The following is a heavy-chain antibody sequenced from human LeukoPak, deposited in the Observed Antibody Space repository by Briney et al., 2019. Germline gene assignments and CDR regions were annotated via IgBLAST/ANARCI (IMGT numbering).Heavy chain of an antibody. CDR3: ARDGNYGSGSYRSY. CDR1: GFTFSSYS. J-gene: IGHJ4*02. V-gene: IGHV3-48*04. Sequence: PGGSLRLSCAASGFTFSSYSMNWVRQAPGKGLEWVSYISSSSSTIYYADSVKGRFTISRDNAKNSLYLQMNSLRAEDTAVYYCARDGNYGSGSYRSYWGQGTLVTVSS. CDR2: ISSSSSTI. D-gene: IGHD3-10*01.